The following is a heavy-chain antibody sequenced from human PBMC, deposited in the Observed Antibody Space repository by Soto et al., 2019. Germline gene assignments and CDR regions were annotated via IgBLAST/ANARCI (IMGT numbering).Heavy chain of an antibody. V-gene: IGHV3-21*01. CDR2: ISSSSSYI. Sequence: VQLVESGGDLVKPGGSLRLSCAASGFPFRSSSLNWVRQAPGKGLEWVSSISSSSSYIYYADSVKGRFTISRDNAKNSLYLQMNSLRADDTAVYYCARDLGEASAIWGQGTLVTVSS. J-gene: IGHJ4*02. D-gene: IGHD3-10*01. CDR3: ARDLGEASAI. CDR1: GFPFRSSS.